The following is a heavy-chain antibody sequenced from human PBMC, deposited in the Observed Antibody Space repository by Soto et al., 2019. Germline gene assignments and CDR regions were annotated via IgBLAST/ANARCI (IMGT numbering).Heavy chain of an antibody. CDR1: GGTFSSYA. V-gene: IGHV1-69*01. J-gene: IGHJ6*02. CDR2: IIPIFGTA. Sequence: QVQLVQSGAEVKKPGSSVKVSCKASGGTFSSYAISWVRQAPGQGLEWMGGIIPIFGTANYAQKFQGRFTIAAAASSSTAYMELRRLGSDDPSVDSCARGLDYDFGSGYPPVPYSYYGMDVWGQGTTVTVSS. CDR3: ARGLDYDFGSGYPPVPYSYYGMDV. D-gene: IGHD3-3*01.